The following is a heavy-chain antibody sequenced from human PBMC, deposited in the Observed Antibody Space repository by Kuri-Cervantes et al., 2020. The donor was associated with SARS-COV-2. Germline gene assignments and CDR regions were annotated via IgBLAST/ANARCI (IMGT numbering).Heavy chain of an antibody. J-gene: IGHJ4*02. CDR3: AKGSGYYYDSSGYYSFDY. D-gene: IGHD3-22*01. CDR2: IRYDGSNK. V-gene: IGHV3-30*02. CDR1: GFTFSSYG. Sequence: GESLKISCAASGFTFSSYGMHWVRQAPGKGLEWVAFIRYDGSNKYYADSVKGRFTISRDNSKNTLYLQTNSLRAEDTAVYYCAKGSGYYYDSSGYYSFDYWGQGTLVTVSS.